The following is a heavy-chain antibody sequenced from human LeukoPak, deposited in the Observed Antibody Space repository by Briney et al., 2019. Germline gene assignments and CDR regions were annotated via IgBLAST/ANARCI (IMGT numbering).Heavy chain of an antibody. V-gene: IGHV3-30-3*01. Sequence: PGGSLRLSCAASGFTFSSYAMHWVRQAPGKGLERVAVISYDGSNKYYADSVKGRFTISRDNSKNTLYLQMNSLRAEDTAVYYCARGWDIVVVAGGFDYWGQGTLVTVSS. D-gene: IGHD2-15*01. J-gene: IGHJ4*02. CDR2: ISYDGSNK. CDR3: ARGWDIVVVAGGFDY. CDR1: GFTFSSYA.